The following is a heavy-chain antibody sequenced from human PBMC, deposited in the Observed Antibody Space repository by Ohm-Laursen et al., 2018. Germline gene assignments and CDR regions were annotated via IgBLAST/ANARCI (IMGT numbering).Heavy chain of an antibody. J-gene: IGHJ4*02. D-gene: IGHD4/OR15-4a*01. V-gene: IGHV3-33*01. CDR1: GFTLSSYG. CDR2: TWAGSGNT. CDR3: AREPYDASLRGYFDY. Sequence: SLRLSCAASGFTLSSYGMHWVRQAPGKGLEWVAVTWAGSGNTYYADSVKGRFTISRDNSRNTLYLQMNSLRAEDTAVYYCAREPYDASLRGYFDYWGQGTLVTVSS.